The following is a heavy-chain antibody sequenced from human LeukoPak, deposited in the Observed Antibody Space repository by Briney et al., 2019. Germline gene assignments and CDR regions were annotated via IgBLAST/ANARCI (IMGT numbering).Heavy chain of an antibody. CDR2: LNHSGST. CDR1: GGSFSGYY. J-gene: IGHJ4*02. CDR3: ARGPYGSGSYHRDY. D-gene: IGHD3-10*01. Sequence: PSETLSLTCAVYGGSFSGYYWSWIRQPPGKGLEWIGELNHSGSTNYNPSLKSRVPISVDTSKNQFSLKLISVTAADTAVYYCARGPYGSGSYHRDYWGQGTLVTVSS. V-gene: IGHV4-34*01.